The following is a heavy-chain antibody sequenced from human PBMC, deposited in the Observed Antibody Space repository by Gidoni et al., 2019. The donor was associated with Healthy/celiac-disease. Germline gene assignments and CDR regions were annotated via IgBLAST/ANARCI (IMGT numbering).Heavy chain of an antibody. CDR2: IKQDGSEK. CDR1: GFTFSSYW. J-gene: IGHJ2*01. D-gene: IGHD1-26*01. V-gene: IGHV3-7*01. Sequence: EVQLVESGGGLVQPGGSLRLSCAASGFTFSSYWMSWVRQATGKGLEWVANIKQDGSEKYYVDSVKGRFTISRDNAKNSLYLQMNSLRAEDTAVYYCARVVRGIAWEVGYFDLWGRGTLVTVSS. CDR3: ARVVRGIAWEVGYFDL.